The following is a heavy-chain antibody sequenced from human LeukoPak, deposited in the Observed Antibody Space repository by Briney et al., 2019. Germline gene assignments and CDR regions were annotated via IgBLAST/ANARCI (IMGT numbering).Heavy chain of an antibody. J-gene: IGHJ4*02. CDR3: ATVGQYYDILTGYSGYYFDY. V-gene: IGHV1-24*01. Sequence: ASVKVSCKVSGYTLTELSMHWVRQAPGKGLEWMGGFDPEDGETIYAQKFQGRVTMTEDTSTDTAYMELSSLRSEDTAVYYCATVGQYYDILTGYSGYYFDYWGQGTLVTVSS. CDR2: FDPEDGET. CDR1: GYTLTELS. D-gene: IGHD3-9*01.